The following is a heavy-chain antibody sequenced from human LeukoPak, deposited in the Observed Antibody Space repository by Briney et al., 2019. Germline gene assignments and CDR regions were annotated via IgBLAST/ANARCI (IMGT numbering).Heavy chain of an antibody. CDR2: IYSDESLI. J-gene: IGHJ6*02. Sequence: GESLKISCTASGYSFSKYWIGWVRQTPGKGLEWMGFIYSDESLIRYSPSFEGQVTISADNSINTAYLQWNSLKASDTAMYYCGRYGLSGNGYTSYFSYGMDLWGQGTAVTVSS. V-gene: IGHV5-51*01. CDR3: GRYGLSGNGYTSYFSYGMDL. D-gene: IGHD5-24*01. CDR1: GYSFSKYW.